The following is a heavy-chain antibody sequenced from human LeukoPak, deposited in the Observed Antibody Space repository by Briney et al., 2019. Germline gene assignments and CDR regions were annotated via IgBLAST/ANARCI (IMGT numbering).Heavy chain of an antibody. D-gene: IGHD6-13*01. CDR3: ARDTSRTGYYYYYMDV. CDR2: MNPNSGNT. Sequence: ASVKVSCKASGYTFTSYDINWVRQATGQGLEWMGWMNPNSGNTGYAQKFQGRVTITRNTSISTAYMELSSLRSDDTAVYYCARDTSRTGYYYYYMDVWGKGTTVTISS. CDR1: GYTFTSYD. J-gene: IGHJ6*03. V-gene: IGHV1-8*03.